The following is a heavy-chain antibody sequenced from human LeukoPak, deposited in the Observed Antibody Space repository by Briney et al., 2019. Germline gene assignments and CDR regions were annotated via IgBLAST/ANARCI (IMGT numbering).Heavy chain of an antibody. CDR3: GADSMPRGVFSYAFDI. Sequence: SVKVSCKASGFTFTSSAVQWVRQARGQRLECIGWIVVGSGDTNSAQKFQERVTITRDMSTRTAYMELSSLRSEDTAVYYCGADSMPRGVFSYAFDIWGQGTMVTVSS. CDR1: GFTFTSSA. V-gene: IGHV1-58*01. D-gene: IGHD3-10*01. CDR2: IVVGSGDT. J-gene: IGHJ3*02.